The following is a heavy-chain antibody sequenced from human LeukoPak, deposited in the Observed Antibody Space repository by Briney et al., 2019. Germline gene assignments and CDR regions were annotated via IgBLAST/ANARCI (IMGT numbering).Heavy chain of an antibody. D-gene: IGHD3-10*01. V-gene: IGHV4-34*01. CDR2: INHSGST. CDR1: GGSFSGYY. J-gene: IGHJ4*02. CDR3: ARTRSDYYGSGSYRPPLDY. Sequence: PSETLSLTCAVYGGSFSGYYWSWIRQPPGKGLEWIGEINHSGSTNYNPSLKIRVTISVDTSKNQFSLKLSSVTAADKAVYYCARTRSDYYGSGSYRPPLDYWGQETLVTVSS.